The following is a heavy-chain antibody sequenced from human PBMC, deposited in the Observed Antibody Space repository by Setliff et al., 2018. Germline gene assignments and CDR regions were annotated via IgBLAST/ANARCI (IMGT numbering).Heavy chain of an antibody. Sequence: RLSCAASGITFSSYAMHWVRQAPGKGLEWVAVISYDGINKYYADSVKGRFTISRDNSKNTLYLQMNSLRVDDTAVYYCARAKGNDYSMDVWGKGTTVTVSS. CDR1: GITFSSYA. CDR3: ARAKGNDYSMDV. CDR2: ISYDGINK. J-gene: IGHJ6*03. V-gene: IGHV3-30*07.